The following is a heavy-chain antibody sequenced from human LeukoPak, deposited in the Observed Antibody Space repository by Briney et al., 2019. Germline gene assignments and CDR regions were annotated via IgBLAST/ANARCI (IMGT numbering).Heavy chain of an antibody. CDR1: GYTFTSYA. J-gene: IGHJ3*02. D-gene: IGHD5-18*01. Sequence: ASVKVSCKASGYTFTSYAMHWVRQAPGQRLEWMGWINAGNGNTKYSQKFQGRVTITRDTSASTAYMELSSLRSEDTAVYYCARWGSHDWVQHDAFDIWGQGTVVTVSS. V-gene: IGHV1-3*01. CDR3: ARWGSHDWVQHDAFDI. CDR2: INAGNGNT.